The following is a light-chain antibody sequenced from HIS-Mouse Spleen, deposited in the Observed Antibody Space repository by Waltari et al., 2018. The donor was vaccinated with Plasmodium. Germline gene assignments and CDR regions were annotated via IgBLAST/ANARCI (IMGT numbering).Light chain of an antibody. CDR2: GAS. V-gene: IGKV3-20*01. Sequence: EIVLTQSPGTLSLSPGERATLSCRASQRVSSSYLAWYQQKPCQDPRPLIYGASSRATGIPDRFSGSGSGTDFTLTISRLEPEDFAVYYCQQYGSSPYTFGQGTKLEIK. CDR3: QQYGSSPYT. J-gene: IGKJ2*01. CDR1: QRVSSSY.